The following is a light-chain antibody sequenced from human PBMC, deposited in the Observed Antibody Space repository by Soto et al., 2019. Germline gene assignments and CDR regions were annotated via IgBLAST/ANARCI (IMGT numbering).Light chain of an antibody. J-gene: IGLJ1*01. CDR1: TSDIGSNI. CDR2: SNN. CDR3: AAWDDSLNGYV. Sequence: QSVLTRPPSASGTPGQRVTNSCSGSTSDIGSNIVNWYQHLPGTAPKLLIYSNNERPSGVPDRFSGSKSGTSASLAISGLQSEDEADYFCAAWDDSLNGYVFGTGTKVTVL. V-gene: IGLV1-44*01.